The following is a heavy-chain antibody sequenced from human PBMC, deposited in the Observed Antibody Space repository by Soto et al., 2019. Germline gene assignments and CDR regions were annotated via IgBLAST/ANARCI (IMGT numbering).Heavy chain of an antibody. CDR2: ISSSSSYI. V-gene: IGHV3-21*01. CDR3: AGVYGGSGTRSSSSLDY. J-gene: IGHJ4*02. Sequence: EVQLVESGGGLVKPGGSLRLSCAASGFTFSSYSMNWVRQAPGKGLEWVSSISSSSSYIYYADSVKGRFTISRDNAKNSLYLQMNSLRAEDTAVYYCAGVYGGSGTRSSSSLDYWGQGTLVTVSS. D-gene: IGHD6-13*01. CDR1: GFTFSSYS.